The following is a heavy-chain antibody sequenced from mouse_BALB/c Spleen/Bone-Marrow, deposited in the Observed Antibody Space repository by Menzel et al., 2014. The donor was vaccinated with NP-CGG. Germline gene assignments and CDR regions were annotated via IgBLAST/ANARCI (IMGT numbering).Heavy chain of an antibody. CDR1: GYTFTRYW. CDR2: IDPSDSET. Sequence: QVQLQQPGAELVKPGAPVKLSCKASGYTFTRYWMNWVKQRPGRGLEWIGRIDPSDSETHYNQKLKDKATLTVDKSSSTAYIQLSSLTSEDSAVYYCARDGNYYFDYWGQGTTLTVSS. D-gene: IGHD2-1*01. J-gene: IGHJ2*01. CDR3: ARDGNYYFDY. V-gene: IGHV1-69*02.